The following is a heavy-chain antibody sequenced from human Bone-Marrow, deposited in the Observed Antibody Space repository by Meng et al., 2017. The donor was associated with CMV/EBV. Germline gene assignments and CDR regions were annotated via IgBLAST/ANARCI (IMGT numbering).Heavy chain of an antibody. V-gene: IGHV1-69*05. CDR2: IIPIFGTA. J-gene: IGHJ6*02. D-gene: IGHD2-15*01. Sequence: SVKVSCKASGGTFSSYAISWVRQAPGQGLEWMGGIIPIFGTANYAQKFQGRATITTDESTSTAYMELSSLRSEDTAVYYCARASLAATPYYYYYGMDVWGQGTTVTVSS. CDR3: ARASLAATPYYYYYGMDV. CDR1: GGTFSSYA.